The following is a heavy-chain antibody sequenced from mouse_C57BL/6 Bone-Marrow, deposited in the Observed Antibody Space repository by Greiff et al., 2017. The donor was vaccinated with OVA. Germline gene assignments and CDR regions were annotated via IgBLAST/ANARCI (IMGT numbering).Heavy chain of an antibody. V-gene: IGHV1-55*01. Sequence: QVQLKQPGAELVKTGASVKMSCKASGFPFTSYWITWVKQRPGQGPEWIGDIYPGSGSTNYNEKFKSKATLTVDTSSSTAYMQLSSLTSEDSAVYYCARRYYGSSYWYFDVWGTGTAVTVSS. CDR3: ARRYYGSSYWYFDV. CDR1: GFPFTSYW. J-gene: IGHJ1*03. D-gene: IGHD1-1*01. CDR2: IYPGSGST.